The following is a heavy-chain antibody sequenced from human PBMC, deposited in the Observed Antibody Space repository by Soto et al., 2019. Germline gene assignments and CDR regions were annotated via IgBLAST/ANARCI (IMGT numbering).Heavy chain of an antibody. CDR2: ISAGNRNT. D-gene: IGHD6-13*01. J-gene: IGHJ4*01. V-gene: IGHV1-3*01. Sequence: ASVKVFCKASGYTFASSSLHWVRQPPGERFEWRGWISAGNRNTKSPPKHQDRVTSDRNTSASTVSMELNSLRSEDTAIYYCARVSMAPHAGIYYYDYWGQGSLVTVSS. CDR1: GYTFASSS. CDR3: ARVSMAPHAGIYYYDY.